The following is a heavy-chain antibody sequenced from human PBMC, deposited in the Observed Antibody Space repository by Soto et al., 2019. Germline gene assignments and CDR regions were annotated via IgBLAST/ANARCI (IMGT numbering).Heavy chain of an antibody. CDR3: AREAGLAYCGGDSLYNWFDP. D-gene: IGHD2-21*02. Sequence: QVQLQESGPGLVKPSQTLSLTCTVSGGSISSGDYYWSWVRQHPGKGLEWIGYRSYSGSTYYNPSLKSRVTIVVDTSRTQFSLRLSSVTAADTAVYYCAREAGLAYCGGDSLYNWFDPWGQGTLVTVSS. CDR1: GGSISSGDYY. J-gene: IGHJ5*02. CDR2: RSYSGST. V-gene: IGHV4-31*03.